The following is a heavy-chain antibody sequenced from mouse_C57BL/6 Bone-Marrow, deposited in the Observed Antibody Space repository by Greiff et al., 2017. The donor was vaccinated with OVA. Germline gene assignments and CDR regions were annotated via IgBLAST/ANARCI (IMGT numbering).Heavy chain of an antibody. CDR2: IHPNSGST. J-gene: IGHJ2*01. V-gene: IGHV1-64*01. D-gene: IGHD1-1*01. CDR3: ARDYYGSSYVGYFDY. Sequence: QVQLQQPGAELVKPGASVKLSCKASGYTFTSYWMHWVKQRPGQGLEWIGMIHPNSGSTNYNEKFKSKATLSVDKSSSTAYMQLSSLTSEDSAVYYCARDYYGSSYVGYFDYWGQGTTLTVSS. CDR1: GYTFTSYW.